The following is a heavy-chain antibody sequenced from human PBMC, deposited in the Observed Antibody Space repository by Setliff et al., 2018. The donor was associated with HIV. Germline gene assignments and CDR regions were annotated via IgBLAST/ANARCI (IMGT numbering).Heavy chain of an antibody. CDR3: ARDKFGSGSSPRVLQH. Sequence: PGGSLRLSCAASGFIFSMFAMYWVRQAPGKGLEWVAVISYDGSKKYYADSVKGRFTISRDNSKDTLDLQMNSLRPEDTAVYFCARDKFGSGSSPRVLQHWGQGTLVTVSS. D-gene: IGHD3-10*01. J-gene: IGHJ1*01. CDR1: GFIFSMFA. V-gene: IGHV3-30-3*01. CDR2: ISYDGSKK.